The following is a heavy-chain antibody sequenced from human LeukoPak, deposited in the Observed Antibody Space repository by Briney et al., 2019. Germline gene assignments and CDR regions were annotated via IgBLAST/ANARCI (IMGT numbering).Heavy chain of an antibody. Sequence: GSLRLSCAASGITFSSYNMKWVRPAPGKGLEWVSSISSSSSYIYYADSVKGRFTISRDNAKNSLYLQMNSLRAEDTAVYYCARAAMVSRGWGQGTLVTVSS. J-gene: IGHJ4*02. V-gene: IGHV3-21*01. CDR1: GITFSSYN. D-gene: IGHD5-18*01. CDR3: ARAAMVSRG. CDR2: ISSSSSYI.